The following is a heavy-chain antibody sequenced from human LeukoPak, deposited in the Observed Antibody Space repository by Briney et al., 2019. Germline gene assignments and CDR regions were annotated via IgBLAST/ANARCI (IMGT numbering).Heavy chain of an antibody. D-gene: IGHD6-19*01. CDR1: GFTFESFG. V-gene: IGHV3-23*01. CDR3: AKDLDGSGMYGGLDY. Sequence: GGALRLSCAASGFTFESFGMNWVRQAPGKGLEWVSGISYSGRSTYYTDSVKGRFTISRDNSENTLYLQMNSLRGDDTAVYYCAKDLDGSGMYGGLDYWGQGILVTVSS. CDR2: ISYSGRST. J-gene: IGHJ4*02.